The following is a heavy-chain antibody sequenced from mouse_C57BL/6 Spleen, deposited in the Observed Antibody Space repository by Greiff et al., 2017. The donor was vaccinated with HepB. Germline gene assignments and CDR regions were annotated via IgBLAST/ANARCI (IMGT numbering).Heavy chain of an antibody. J-gene: IGHJ1*03. Sequence: EVKLMESGPGMVKPSQSLSLTCTVTGYSITSGYDWHWIRHFPGNKLEWMGYISYSGSTNYNPSLKSRISITHDTSKNHFFLKLNSVTTEDTATYYCARDDYYSNSWYFDVWGTGTTVTVSS. V-gene: IGHV3-1*01. CDR2: ISYSGST. CDR3: ARDDYYSNSWYFDV. D-gene: IGHD2-5*01. CDR1: GYSITSGYD.